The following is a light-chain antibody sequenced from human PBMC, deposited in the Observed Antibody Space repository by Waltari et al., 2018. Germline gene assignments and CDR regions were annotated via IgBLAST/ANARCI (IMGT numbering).Light chain of an antibody. Sequence: SYELTQPPSESVSPGQTARITCSGDALPKQHAYWYQQKPGQAPLLVIYKDSERPSGIPERFSGSRSGTTVTLTISGVQAEDEADYYGQSADRSGTYVFGTGTKVTVL. CDR3: QSADRSGTYV. J-gene: IGLJ1*01. CDR1: ALPKQH. CDR2: KDS. V-gene: IGLV3-25*03.